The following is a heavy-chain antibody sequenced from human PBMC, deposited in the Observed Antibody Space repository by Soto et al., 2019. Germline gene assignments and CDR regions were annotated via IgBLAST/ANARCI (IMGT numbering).Heavy chain of an antibody. Sequence: QVQLQQWGAGLLKPSETLSLTCAVYGGSFSGYYWSWIRQPPGKGLEWIGEINHSGSTNYNPSLKSRVTLSVDPSKNQFSLKLSSVTAADTAVYYCARRGTADYDILTGYYRGAGWFDPWGQGTLVTVSS. CDR2: INHSGST. V-gene: IGHV4-34*01. CDR1: GGSFSGYY. CDR3: ARRGTADYDILTGYYRGAGWFDP. D-gene: IGHD3-9*01. J-gene: IGHJ5*02.